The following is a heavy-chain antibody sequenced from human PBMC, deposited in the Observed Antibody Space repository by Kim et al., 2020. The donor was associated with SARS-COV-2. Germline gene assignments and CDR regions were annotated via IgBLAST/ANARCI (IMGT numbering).Heavy chain of an antibody. D-gene: IGHD3-10*01. J-gene: IGHJ3*02. CDR2: INHSGST. Sequence: SETLSLTCAVYGGSFSGYYWSWIRQPPGKGLEWIGEINHSGSTNYNPSLKSRVTISVDTSKNQFSLKLSSVTAADTAVYYCASASGSPIDAFDIWGQGTMVTVSS. CDR3: ASASGSPIDAFDI. CDR1: GGSFSGYY. V-gene: IGHV4-34*01.